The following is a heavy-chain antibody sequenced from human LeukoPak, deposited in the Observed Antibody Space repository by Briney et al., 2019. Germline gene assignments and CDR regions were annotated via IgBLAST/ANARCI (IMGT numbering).Heavy chain of an antibody. CDR2: IYYSGTT. CDR1: GGSLTISSYY. D-gene: IGHD3-10*01. V-gene: IGHV4-39*07. J-gene: IGHJ4*02. CDR3: ARVSDYYGSDY. Sequence: SETLSLTCTVSGGSLTISSYYWGWARQPPGKGLEWIGSIYYSGTTYYNPSLKSRVTISVDRSKNQFSLKLSSVTAADTAVYYCARVSDYYGSDYWGQGTLVTVSS.